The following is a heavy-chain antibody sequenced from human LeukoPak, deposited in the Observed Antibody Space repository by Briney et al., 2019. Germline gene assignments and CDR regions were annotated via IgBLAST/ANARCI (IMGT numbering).Heavy chain of an antibody. V-gene: IGHV1-69*01. CDR2: IIPIFGTA. J-gene: IGHJ4*02. D-gene: IGHD2-2*01. Sequence: SVKVSCKASGGTFSSYAISWVRQAPGQGLEWMGGIIPIFGTANYAQKFQGRVTITADESTSTAYMELRNPRFDDTAVYYCARDGTSTDDYWGQGTLVTVSS. CDR1: GGTFSSYA. CDR3: ARDGTSTDDY.